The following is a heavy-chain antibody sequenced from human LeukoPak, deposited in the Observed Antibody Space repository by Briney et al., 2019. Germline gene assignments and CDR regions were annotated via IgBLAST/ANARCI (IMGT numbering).Heavy chain of an antibody. Sequence: GRSLRLSCAASGFTFDDYAMHWVRQAPGKGLEWVSGISWNSGSIGYADSVKGRFTTSRGNAKNSLYLQMNSLRAEDTALYYCAKDLGIDWGQGTLVTVSS. CDR1: GFTFDDYA. CDR2: ISWNSGSI. V-gene: IGHV3-9*01. J-gene: IGHJ4*02. D-gene: IGHD2-15*01. CDR3: AKDLGID.